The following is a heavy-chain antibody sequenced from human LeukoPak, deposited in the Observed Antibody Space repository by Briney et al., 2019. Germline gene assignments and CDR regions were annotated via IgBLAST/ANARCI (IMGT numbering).Heavy chain of an antibody. Sequence: GRSLRLSCAASGFTFSTYDMHWVRQAPGKGLEWVAVISYDGSEKYYADSVKGRFTISRDNSKNRLYLQMNSLRPDDTAVYYCANRYANYFDCWGQGTLVTVSS. CDR1: GFTFSTYD. CDR3: ANRYANYFDC. V-gene: IGHV3-33*06. CDR2: ISYDGSEK. D-gene: IGHD2-2*01. J-gene: IGHJ4*02.